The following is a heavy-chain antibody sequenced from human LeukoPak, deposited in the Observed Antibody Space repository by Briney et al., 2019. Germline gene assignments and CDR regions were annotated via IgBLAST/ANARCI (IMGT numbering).Heavy chain of an antibody. CDR3: ARSIFGGQARFDY. Sequence: TGGSLRLSCAASGFTFSSYAMHWVRQAPGKGLEWVAVISYDGSNRYYADSVKGRFTISRDNSKNTLYLQMNSLRAEDTAVYYCARSIFGGQARFDYWGQGTLVTVSS. V-gene: IGHV3-30*04. D-gene: IGHD3-3*01. J-gene: IGHJ4*02. CDR1: GFTFSSYA. CDR2: ISYDGSNR.